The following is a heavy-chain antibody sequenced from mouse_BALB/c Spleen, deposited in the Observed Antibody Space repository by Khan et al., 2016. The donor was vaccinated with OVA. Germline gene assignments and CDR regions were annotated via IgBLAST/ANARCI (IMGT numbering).Heavy chain of an antibody. J-gene: IGHJ3*01. CDR1: GYTFTDYA. CDR3: VRGGKFAY. V-gene: IGHV1S137*01. Sequence: QVQLQQSGAELVRPGVSVKISCKASGYTFTDYAMHWVKQRHTKSLEWIGVISTNYGDADYNQKFQGKASMTVDRSSSTVYMELARLTSEVSAIXYFVRGGKFAYWGQGTLVTVSA. D-gene: IGHD1-1*02. CDR2: ISTNYGDA.